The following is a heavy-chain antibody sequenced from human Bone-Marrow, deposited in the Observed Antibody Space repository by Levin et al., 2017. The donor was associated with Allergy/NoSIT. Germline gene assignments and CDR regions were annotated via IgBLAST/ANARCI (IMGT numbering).Heavy chain of an antibody. Sequence: GESLKISCAASGFTFNTHTMNWVRQAPGKGLEWVSSITRSTNYIYYADSVKGRFTISRDNAKNSLFLQMDSLRAEDTAVYYCVREYYYDNGGTWWGQGTLVTVSS. D-gene: IGHD3-22*01. CDR1: GFTFNTHT. J-gene: IGHJ4*02. CDR3: VREYYYDNGGTW. V-gene: IGHV3-21*01. CDR2: ITRSTNYI.